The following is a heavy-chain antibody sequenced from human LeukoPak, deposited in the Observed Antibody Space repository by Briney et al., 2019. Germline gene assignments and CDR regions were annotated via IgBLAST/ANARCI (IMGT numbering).Heavy chain of an antibody. CDR1: GFTFSSYE. J-gene: IGHJ4*02. CDR3: PRDANGPIDY. CDR2: ISSSVSTI. Sequence: GGSLRLSRAASGFTFSSYEMSWVRQTPGKGLGWDSYISSSVSTIYYADSVKGRFTTSRDNAKNSLYLQMTSLTAEDTAVYYCPRDANGPIDYWGQGTLVTVSS. V-gene: IGHV3-48*03.